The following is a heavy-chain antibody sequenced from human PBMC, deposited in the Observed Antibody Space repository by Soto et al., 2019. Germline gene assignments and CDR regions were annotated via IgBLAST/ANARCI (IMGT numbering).Heavy chain of an antibody. Sequence: GGSLRLSCAASGFTFSSYAMSWVRQAPGKGLEWVSAISGSGGSTYYADSVKGRLTISRDNSKNTLYLQMNSLRAEDTAVYYCAKDASRCSSTSCYTPIAAAGGVPSHWGQGTLVTVSS. V-gene: IGHV3-23*01. D-gene: IGHD2-2*02. CDR2: ISGSGGST. CDR3: AKDASRCSSTSCYTPIAAAGGVPSH. J-gene: IGHJ4*02. CDR1: GFTFSSYA.